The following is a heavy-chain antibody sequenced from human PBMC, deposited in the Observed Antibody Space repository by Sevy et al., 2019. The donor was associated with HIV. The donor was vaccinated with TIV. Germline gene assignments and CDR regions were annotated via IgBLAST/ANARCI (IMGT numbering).Heavy chain of an antibody. CDR2: INPNSGGT. J-gene: IGHJ4*02. Sequence: ASVKVSCKASGYTFTGYYMHWVRQAPGQGLEWMGRINPNSGGTNYAQKFQGRVTMTRDTSTSTAYMELSRLRSDETAEYYGGRGRDDSRGYYYAGRGFFDYWGQGTLVTVSS. V-gene: IGHV1-2*06. CDR1: GYTFTGYY. D-gene: IGHD3-22*01. CDR3: GRGRDDSRGYYYAGRGFFDY.